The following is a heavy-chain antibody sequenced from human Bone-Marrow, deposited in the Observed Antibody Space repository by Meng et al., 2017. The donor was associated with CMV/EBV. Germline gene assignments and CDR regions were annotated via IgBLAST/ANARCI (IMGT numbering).Heavy chain of an antibody. CDR2: IKQDGSEK. Sequence: ETLSLTCAASGFTFSTYDVHWVRQAPGKGLEWVANIKQDGSEKYYVDSVKGRFTISRDNAKNSLYLQMNSLRAEDTAVYYCAKDLVSLFGEASFDYWGQGTLVTVSS. J-gene: IGHJ4*02. CDR1: GFTFSTYD. CDR3: AKDLVSLFGEASFDY. D-gene: IGHD3-3*01. V-gene: IGHV3-7*01.